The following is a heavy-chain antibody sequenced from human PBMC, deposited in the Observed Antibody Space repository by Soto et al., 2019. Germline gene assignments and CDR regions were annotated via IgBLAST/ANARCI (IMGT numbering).Heavy chain of an antibody. J-gene: IGHJ5*02. CDR2: INDSGTT. CDR1: GGTFSVYS. CDR3: ARGNVNDRRRYCLATSGNTWFDP. Sequence: SETLSLTCAVYGGTFSVYSWGLMRQPPGKGLEWIGEINDSGTTNYTPSLKSRVAISLDTSKNQFSLTLNSVTDADTATYFCARGNVNDRRRYCLATSGNTWFDPWGQGTGVTAPQ. V-gene: IGHV4-34*01. D-gene: IGHD2-15*01.